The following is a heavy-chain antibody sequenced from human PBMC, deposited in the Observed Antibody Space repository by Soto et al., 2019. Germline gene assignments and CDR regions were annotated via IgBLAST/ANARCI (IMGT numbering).Heavy chain of an antibody. V-gene: IGHV4-39*01. J-gene: IGHJ1*01. CDR3: ASLTGYRIAEYFQH. Sequence: SETLSLTCTVSGGSISSSSYYWGWIRQPPGKGLEWIGSIYYSGSTYYNPSLKSRVTISVDTSKNQFSLKLSSVTAADTAVYYCASLTGYRIAEYFQHWGQGTLVTVSS. D-gene: IGHD6-13*01. CDR1: GGSISSSSYY. CDR2: IYYSGST.